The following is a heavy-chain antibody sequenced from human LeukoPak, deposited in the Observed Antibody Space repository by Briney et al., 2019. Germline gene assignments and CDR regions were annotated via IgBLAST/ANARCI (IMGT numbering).Heavy chain of an antibody. D-gene: IGHD1-1*01. CDR3: ARGQLERLSLPMVDY. CDR1: GFTFSSYA. J-gene: IGHJ4*02. CDR2: ISYDGSNK. V-gene: IGHV3-30-3*01. Sequence: GGSLRLSCAASGFTFSSYAMHWVRQAPGKGLEWVAVISYDGSNKYYADSVKGRFTISRDNSKNTLYLQMNSLRAEDTAVYYCARGQLERLSLPMVDYWGQGTLVTVSP.